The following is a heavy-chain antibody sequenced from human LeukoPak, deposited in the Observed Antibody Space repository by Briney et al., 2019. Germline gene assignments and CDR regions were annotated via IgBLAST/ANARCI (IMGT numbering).Heavy chain of an antibody. CDR3: ARTNHYYDSSGYCH. CDR2: INPNSGGT. D-gene: IGHD3-22*01. J-gene: IGHJ4*02. CDR1: GYTFTGYY. V-gene: IGHV1-2*02. Sequence: ASVKVSCKASGYTFTGYYMHWVRQAPGQGLEWMGWINPNSGGTNYAQKFQGRVTMIRDTSISTAYMELSRLRSEDTAVYYCARTNHYYDSSGYCHWGQGTLVTVSS.